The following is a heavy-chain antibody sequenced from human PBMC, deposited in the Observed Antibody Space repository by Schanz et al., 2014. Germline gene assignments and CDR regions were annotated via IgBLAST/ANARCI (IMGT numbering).Heavy chain of an antibody. CDR3: AKRNHDMQSLPLDY. CDR1: GFTFTNYA. CDR2: ITGSGAT. Sequence: EVQLLESGGGLVQPGGSLRLSCAASGFTFTNYAMTWVRQAPGKGLEWVSIITGSGATYYADSVKGRFTISRDNSKNTLYLQMNSLSAEDTAVYYCAKRNHDMQSLPLDYWGQGTLVIVSS. J-gene: IGHJ4*02. V-gene: IGHV3-23*01. D-gene: IGHD3-9*01.